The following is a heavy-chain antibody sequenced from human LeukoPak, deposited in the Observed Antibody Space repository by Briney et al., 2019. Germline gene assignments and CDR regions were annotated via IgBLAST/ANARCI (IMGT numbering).Heavy chain of an antibody. D-gene: IGHD6-13*01. CDR1: GFTFGSYG. CDR2: IWYDGSNK. J-gene: IGHJ4*02. V-gene: IGHV3-33*01. CDR3: ARFADSSSWYFDY. Sequence: PGRSLRLSCAASGFTFGSYGMHWVRQAPGKGLEWVAVIWYDGSNKYYADSVKGRFTISRDNSKNTLYLQMNSLRAEDTAVYYCARFADSSSWYFDYWGQGTLVTVSS.